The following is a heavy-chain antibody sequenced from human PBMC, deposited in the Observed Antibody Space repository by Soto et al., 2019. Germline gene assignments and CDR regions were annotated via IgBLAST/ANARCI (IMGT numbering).Heavy chain of an antibody. D-gene: IGHD1-26*01. Sequence: GASVKVSCKASGYTFTSYGISWVRQAPGQGLEWMGWISAYNGNTNYAQKLQGRVTMTTDTSTSTAYMELRSLRSDDTAVYYCARVPTKEVGATYSYFDPWGQGTLATVSS. CDR3: ARVPTKEVGATYSYFDP. CDR2: ISAYNGNT. J-gene: IGHJ5*02. CDR1: GYTFTSYG. V-gene: IGHV1-18*01.